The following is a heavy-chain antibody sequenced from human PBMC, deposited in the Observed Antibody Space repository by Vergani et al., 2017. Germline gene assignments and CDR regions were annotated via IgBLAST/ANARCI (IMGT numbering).Heavy chain of an antibody. V-gene: IGHV3-23*01. CDR3: ARHKSRDGYNYDAFDI. CDR2: ISGSGGST. D-gene: IGHD5-24*01. J-gene: IGHJ3*02. CDR1: GFTFSSYA. Sequence: EVQLLESGGGLVQPGGSLRLSCAASGFTFSSYAMSWVRQAPGKGLEWVSAISGSGGSTYYADSVKGRFTISRDNSKNTLYLQMNSLRAEDTAVYYCARHKSRDGYNYDAFDIWGQGTMVTVSS.